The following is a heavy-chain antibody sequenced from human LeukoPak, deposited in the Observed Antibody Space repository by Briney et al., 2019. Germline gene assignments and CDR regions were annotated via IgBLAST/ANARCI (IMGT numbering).Heavy chain of an antibody. D-gene: IGHD3-10*01. J-gene: IGHJ4*02. CDR2: IYYSGST. Sequence: SETLSLTCSVSGGSISSSNYYWGWIRQPPGKGLEWIAYIYYSGSTNYNPSLKSRVTISVDTSKNQFSLKLNSVTAADTAVYYCARRYGSGSSGTFDYWGQGTLVTVSS. CDR3: ARRYGSGSSGTFDY. CDR1: GGSISSSNYY. V-gene: IGHV4-61*05.